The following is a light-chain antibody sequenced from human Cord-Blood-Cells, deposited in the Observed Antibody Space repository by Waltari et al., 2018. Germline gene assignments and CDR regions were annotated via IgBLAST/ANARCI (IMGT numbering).Light chain of an antibody. V-gene: IGLV2-23*01. CDR3: CSYAGSSTLV. Sequence: SALTQPASVSGSPGQSIPISCTGTSSDVGSYNLVSWYQHHPGKAPKLKIYEGSKRPSGVSNRFSGSKSGNTASLTISGLQAEDEADYYCCSYAGSSTLVFGGGTKLTVL. J-gene: IGLJ3*02. CDR2: EGS. CDR1: SSDVGSYNL.